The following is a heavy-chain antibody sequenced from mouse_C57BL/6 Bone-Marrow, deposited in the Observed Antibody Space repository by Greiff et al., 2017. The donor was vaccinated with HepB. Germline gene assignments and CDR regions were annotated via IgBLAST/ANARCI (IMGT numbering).Heavy chain of an antibody. D-gene: IGHD2-5*01. CDR1: GFTFSSYA. J-gene: IGHJ1*03. CDR2: ISDGGSYT. Sequence: DVMLVESGGGLVKPGGSLKLSCAASGFTFSSYAMSWVRQTPEKRLEWVATISDGGSYTYYPDNVKGRFTISRDNAKNNLYLQMSHLKSEDTAIYYCARGGPTIVTTWYFDVWGTGTTVTVSS. V-gene: IGHV5-4*03. CDR3: ARGGPTIVTTWYFDV.